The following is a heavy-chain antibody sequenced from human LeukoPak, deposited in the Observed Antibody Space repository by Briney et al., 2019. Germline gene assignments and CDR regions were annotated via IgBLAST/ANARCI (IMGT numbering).Heavy chain of an antibody. J-gene: IGHJ6*03. CDR2: IGPSGVRT. CDR1: GFTFSIHG. CDR3: AKEGAAAGNGNYYYYMDV. Sequence: QAGGSLRLPCAASGFTFSIHGMNWVRQAPGKGLEWVSGIGPSGVRTYYADSVKGRFTISRDNYKSTVNLQMNSLRAEDTAVYYCAKEGAAAGNGNYYYYMDVWGKGTTVTISS. D-gene: IGHD6-13*01. V-gene: IGHV3-23*01.